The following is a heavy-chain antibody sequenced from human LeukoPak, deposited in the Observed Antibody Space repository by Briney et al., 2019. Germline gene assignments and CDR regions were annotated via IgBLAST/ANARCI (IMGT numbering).Heavy chain of an antibody. CDR1: GGSISSHY. Sequence: SETLSLTCTVSGGSISSHYWSWIRQPPGKGLEWLGYIYYSGSTNYNPSLKSRVTISVDTPKNQFSLKLSSVTAADTAVYYCARDYYDSSGYYPNNWFDPWGQGTLVTVSS. CDR2: IYYSGST. V-gene: IGHV4-59*11. D-gene: IGHD3-22*01. J-gene: IGHJ5*02. CDR3: ARDYYDSSGYYPNNWFDP.